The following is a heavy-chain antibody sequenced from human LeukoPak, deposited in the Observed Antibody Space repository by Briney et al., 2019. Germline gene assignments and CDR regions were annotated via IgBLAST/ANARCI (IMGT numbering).Heavy chain of an antibody. Sequence: ASVKVSCKASGGTFSSYAISWVRQAPGQGLEWMGRIIPILGIANYAQKFQGRVTITADKSTSTAYMELSSLRSEDTAVYYCAKNDGYSGYDWEYWGQGTLVTVSS. CDR3: AKNDGYSGYDWEY. D-gene: IGHD5-12*01. CDR1: GGTFSSYA. CDR2: IIPILGIA. J-gene: IGHJ4*02. V-gene: IGHV1-69*04.